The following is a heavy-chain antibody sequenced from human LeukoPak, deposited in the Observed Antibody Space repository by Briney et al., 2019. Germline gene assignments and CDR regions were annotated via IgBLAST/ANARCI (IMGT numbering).Heavy chain of an antibody. CDR2: ISYDGSNK. CDR3: ANEASSDWSFDY. Sequence: GGSLRLSCAASGFTFSSYGMHWVRQAPGKGLEWVAVISYDGSNKYYADSVKGRFTISRDNSKNTLYLQTNSLRAEDTAVYYCANEASSDWSFDYWGQGTLVTVSS. J-gene: IGHJ4*02. CDR1: GFTFSSYG. V-gene: IGHV3-30*18. D-gene: IGHD3-9*01.